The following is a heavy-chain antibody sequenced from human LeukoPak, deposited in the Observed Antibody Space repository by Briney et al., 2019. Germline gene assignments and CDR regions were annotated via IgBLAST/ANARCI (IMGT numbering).Heavy chain of an antibody. J-gene: IGHJ4*02. D-gene: IGHD3-10*01. V-gene: IGHV1-2*02. CDR3: ARDRITGVGSGDY. Sequence: ASVKVFCKASGYTFSGYYMHWVRQAPGQGLEWMGWINPNTGDTNYAQMFQGRVTMTRDTSITTAYMELNSLRSDDTAVYYCARDRITGVGSGDYWGQGTLVTVSS. CDR1: GYTFSGYY. CDR2: INPNTGDT.